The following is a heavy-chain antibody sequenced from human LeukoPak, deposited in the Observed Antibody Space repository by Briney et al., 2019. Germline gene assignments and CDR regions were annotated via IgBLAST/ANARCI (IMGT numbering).Heavy chain of an antibody. D-gene: IGHD1-20*01. Sequence: GASVKVSCKASGGTFSSYAISWVRQATGQGLEWMGWMNPNSGNTGYAQKFQGRVTMTRNTSISTAYMELSNLRSEDMAVYYCAREFLYNWNYWGQGTLVTVSS. V-gene: IGHV1-8*02. CDR2: MNPNSGNT. CDR1: GGTFSSYA. J-gene: IGHJ4*02. CDR3: AREFLYNWNY.